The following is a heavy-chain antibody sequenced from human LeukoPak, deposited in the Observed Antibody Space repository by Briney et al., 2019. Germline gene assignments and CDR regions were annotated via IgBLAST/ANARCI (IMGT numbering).Heavy chain of an antibody. CDR2: ISYDGSNK. D-gene: IGHD6-19*01. Sequence: GRSLRLSCAASGSTFSSYAMHWVRQAPGKGLEWVAVISYDGSNKYYADSVKGRFTISRDNSKNTLYLQMNSLRAEDTAVYYCARAGYSSGSRFDYWGQGTLVTVSS. CDR1: GSTFSSYA. J-gene: IGHJ4*02. V-gene: IGHV3-30*01. CDR3: ARAGYSSGSRFDY.